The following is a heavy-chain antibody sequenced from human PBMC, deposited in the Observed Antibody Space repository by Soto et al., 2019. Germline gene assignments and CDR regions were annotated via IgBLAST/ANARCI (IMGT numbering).Heavy chain of an antibody. CDR1: GFTFSSYW. J-gene: IGHJ3*02. Sequence: EVQLVESGGGLVQPGGSLRLSCAASGFTFSSYWMSWVRQAPGKGLEWVANIKQDGSEKYYVDSVKGRFTISRDNAKNSLYLQMNSLRAEDTAVYYCAREKGVATILEPRWAFAFDIWGQGTMVTVSS. V-gene: IGHV3-7*01. CDR2: IKQDGSEK. CDR3: AREKGVATILEPRWAFAFDI. D-gene: IGHD5-12*01.